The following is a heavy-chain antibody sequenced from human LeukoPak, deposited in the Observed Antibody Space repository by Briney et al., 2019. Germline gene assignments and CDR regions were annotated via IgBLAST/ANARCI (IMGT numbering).Heavy chain of an antibody. V-gene: IGHV3-23*01. CDR3: AKDPYWFGEFGKAFDI. CDR2: ISGSGGST. Sequence: GGSLRLSCAASGFSFSSYGMHWVRQAPGKGLEWVSAISGSGGSTYYADSVKGRFTISRDNSKNTLYLQMNSLRAEDTAVYYCAKDPYWFGEFGKAFDIWGQGTMVTVSS. J-gene: IGHJ3*02. CDR1: GFSFSSYG. D-gene: IGHD3-10*01.